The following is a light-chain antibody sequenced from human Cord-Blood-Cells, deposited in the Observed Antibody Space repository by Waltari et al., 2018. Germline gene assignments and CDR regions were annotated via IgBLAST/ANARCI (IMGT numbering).Light chain of an antibody. CDR2: GNS. V-gene: IGLV1-40*01. CDR3: QSYDSSLSGSV. CDR1: SSNIVAGYD. J-gene: IGLJ3*02. Sequence: QSVLTQPPSVSGAPGQRVTISCTGSSSNIVAGYDVHWYQQLPGTAPKPLIYGNSNRPAGVPDRFSGSKSGTSASLAITGLQAEDEADYYCQSYDSSLSGSVFGGGTKLTVL.